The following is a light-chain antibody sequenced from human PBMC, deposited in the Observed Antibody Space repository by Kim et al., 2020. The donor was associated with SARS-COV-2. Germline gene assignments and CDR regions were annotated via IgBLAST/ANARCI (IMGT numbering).Light chain of an antibody. CDR1: QSVDGW. V-gene: IGKV1-5*03. J-gene: IGKJ1*01. Sequence: DIQMTQSPSTLSAFVGNRVTITCRASQSVDGWLAWYQQKPGKAPKLLIYQASKLASGVPSRFSGSGSGTDFTLTISNLQPDDSAIYYCKQYETYWTFGPGTK. CDR3: KQYETYWT. CDR2: QAS.